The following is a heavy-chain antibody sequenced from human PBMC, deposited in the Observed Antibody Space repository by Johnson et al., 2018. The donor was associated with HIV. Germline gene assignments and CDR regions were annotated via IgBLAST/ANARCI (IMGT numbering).Heavy chain of an antibody. CDR3: ARGIPAATRGYAFDI. V-gene: IGHV3-30-3*01. D-gene: IGHD2-2*01. Sequence: QVQLVESGGSVVQPGRSLRLSCAASGFTFSSYALHWVHQAPGKGLEWVAVISYDGSNKYYTDSVRGRFTISRANSKNTLYVQMNSLCAEDTAVYYCARGIPAATRGYAFDIWGQGTMVTVSS. CDR2: ISYDGSNK. J-gene: IGHJ3*02. CDR1: GFTFSSYA.